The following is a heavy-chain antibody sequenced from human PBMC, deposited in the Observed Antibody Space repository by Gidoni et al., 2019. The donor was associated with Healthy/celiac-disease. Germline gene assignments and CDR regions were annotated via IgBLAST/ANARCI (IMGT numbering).Heavy chain of an antibody. J-gene: IGHJ4*02. D-gene: IGHD2-2*01. V-gene: IGHV4-31*02. CDR3: AREGEVEQY. CDR2: ST. Sequence: STYYNPSLKSRVTISVDTSKNQFSLKLSSVTAADTAVYYCAREGEVEQYWGQGTLVTVSS.